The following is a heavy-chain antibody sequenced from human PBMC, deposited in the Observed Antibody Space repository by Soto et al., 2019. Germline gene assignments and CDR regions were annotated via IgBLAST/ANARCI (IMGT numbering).Heavy chain of an antibody. CDR1: GFTFSNYA. V-gene: IGHV3-23*01. CDR2: ISVSGAST. D-gene: IGHD3-22*01. Sequence: EVQLLESGGGLVQTGGSLRLSCAASGFTFSNYAMSWVRQAPGKGLEWVSVISVSGASTYYADSVKGRFTISRDNSKNTLSLQMNSLRAEDTAVYFCAKDSSGYYGVFDYWGQGTLVTVSS. J-gene: IGHJ4*02. CDR3: AKDSSGYYGVFDY.